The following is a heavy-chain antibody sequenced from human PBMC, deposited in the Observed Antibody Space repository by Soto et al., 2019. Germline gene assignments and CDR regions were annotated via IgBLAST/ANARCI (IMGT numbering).Heavy chain of an antibody. V-gene: IGHV3-74*01. CDR3: LSKVPSGTWRA. J-gene: IGHJ5*02. Sequence: GGSLRFSCSASGFTLSNDLVHWVRQSPGKGLVWVSRISADGSDTAYADSVKGRFSISRDNARNTVYLQMSSLRVDDTAVYYCLSKVPSGTWRAWGQGPLVTVSS. D-gene: IGHD6-25*01. CDR2: ISADGSDT. CDR1: GFTLSNDL.